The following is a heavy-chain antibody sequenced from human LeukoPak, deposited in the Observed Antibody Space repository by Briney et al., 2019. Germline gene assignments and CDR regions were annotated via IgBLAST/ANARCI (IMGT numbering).Heavy chain of an antibody. Sequence: SETLSLTCTVSGGSISSYYWSWIRQPPGKGLEWIGNIYYSGSTNYNPSLKSRVTISGDTSENQFSLRLSSVTAADTAVYYCARASYSYDISGWVPFDYWGQGTLVTVSS. D-gene: IGHD3-22*01. V-gene: IGHV4-59*08. J-gene: IGHJ4*02. CDR1: GGSISSYY. CDR3: ARASYSYDISGWVPFDY. CDR2: IYYSGST.